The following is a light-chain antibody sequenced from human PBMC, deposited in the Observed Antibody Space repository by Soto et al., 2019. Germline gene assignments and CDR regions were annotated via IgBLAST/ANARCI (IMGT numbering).Light chain of an antibody. CDR3: QQYYSTVIT. Sequence: DIALTQSPDSLALSLGERATMNSKSSQSVLYSSYNKSYLAWYQVKPGRPPKLLSSWASTRESRVPDRFSGSGSGTDFTLTISSLQAEDVAVYYCQQYYSTVITFGQGTRLEIK. CDR1: QSVLYSSYNKSY. V-gene: IGKV4-1*01. CDR2: WAS. J-gene: IGKJ5*01.